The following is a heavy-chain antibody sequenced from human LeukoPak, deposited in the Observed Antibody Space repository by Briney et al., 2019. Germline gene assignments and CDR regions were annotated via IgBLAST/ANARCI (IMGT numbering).Heavy chain of an antibody. Sequence: SETLSLTCTVSGGSISSYYWSWIRQPPGKGLEWIGYIYYSGSTNYNPSLKSRVTISVDTSKNQFSLKLGSVTAADTAVYYCARFSSGSSYFDYWGQGTLVTVSS. D-gene: IGHD1-26*01. CDR1: GGSISSYY. V-gene: IGHV4-59*01. J-gene: IGHJ4*02. CDR2: IYYSGST. CDR3: ARFSSGSSYFDY.